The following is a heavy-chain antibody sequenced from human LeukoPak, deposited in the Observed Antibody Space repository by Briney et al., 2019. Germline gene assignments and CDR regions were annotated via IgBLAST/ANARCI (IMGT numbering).Heavy chain of an antibody. CDR2: INPNSGGT. J-gene: IGHJ5*02. CDR3: ARADRLHGGPYLIGP. V-gene: IGHV1-2*02. D-gene: IGHD2-21*01. CDR1: GYSFTDYY. Sequence: ASVKVSCKTSGYSFTDYYMRWVRQAPGQGLEWMGWINPNSGGTSSAQKFQGRVTMTRDTSITTVYMEVSWLTSDDTAIYYCARADRLHGGPYLIGPWGQGTLVTVFS.